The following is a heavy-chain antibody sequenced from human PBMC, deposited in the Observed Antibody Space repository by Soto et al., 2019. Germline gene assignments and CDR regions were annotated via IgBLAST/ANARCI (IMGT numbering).Heavy chain of an antibody. V-gene: IGHV1-3*05. Sequence: QVQLVQSGAEEKKPGASVKVSCKASGYTFTSYAMHWVRQAPGQRLEWMGWINAGNGNTKYSQKFQGRDTITRDTSASTAYMELSSLRSEDTAVYYCARDLGYALPDYWGQGTLVTVSS. CDR2: INAGNGNT. CDR1: GYTFTSYA. CDR3: ARDLGYALPDY. D-gene: IGHD2-15*01. J-gene: IGHJ4*02.